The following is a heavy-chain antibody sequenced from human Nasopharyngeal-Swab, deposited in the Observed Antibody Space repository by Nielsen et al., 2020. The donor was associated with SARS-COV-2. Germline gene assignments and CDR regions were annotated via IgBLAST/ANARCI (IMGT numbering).Heavy chain of an antibody. CDR1: GFTFSSYG. D-gene: IGHD5-24*01. CDR3: ARDPDSRDGSTFDY. Sequence: GGSLRLSCAASGFTFSSYGMHWVRQAPGKGLEWVAVISYDGSNKYYADSVKGRFTISRDNSKNTLYLQMNSLRAEDTAVYYCARDPDSRDGSTFDYWGQGTLVTVSS. CDR2: ISYDGSNK. J-gene: IGHJ4*02. V-gene: IGHV3-30*03.